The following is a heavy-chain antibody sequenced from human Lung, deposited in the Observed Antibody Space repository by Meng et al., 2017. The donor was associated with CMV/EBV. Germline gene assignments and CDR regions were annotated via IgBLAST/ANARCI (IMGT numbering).Heavy chain of an antibody. J-gene: IGHJ4*02. D-gene: IGHD2-8*01. Sequence: FGYTFIDCLLHWVRQALGQGLEWMGWINPNTGDTNYAQGFPVRVTLTRDTSISKAFMELRRLTSDDTGVNYCGRDYSYAGSFFVFDYWGQGALVTVSS. CDR2: INPNTGDT. V-gene: IGHV1-2*02. CDR3: GRDYSYAGSFFVFDY. CDR1: GYTFIDCL.